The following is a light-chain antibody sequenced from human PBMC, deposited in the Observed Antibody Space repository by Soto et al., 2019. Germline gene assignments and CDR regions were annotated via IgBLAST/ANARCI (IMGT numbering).Light chain of an antibody. V-gene: IGKV3-20*01. CDR3: QQYSSSSWT. Sequence: EIVFTQSPGTLSLSLGERASLSCRASQSISSLAWYQQKPGQAPRLLIYGTSSRATGIPDRFSGRGSGTDFTLTVSRXEPEDFAVYHCQQYSSSSWTFGQGTKVDTK. CDR1: QSISS. J-gene: IGKJ1*01. CDR2: GTS.